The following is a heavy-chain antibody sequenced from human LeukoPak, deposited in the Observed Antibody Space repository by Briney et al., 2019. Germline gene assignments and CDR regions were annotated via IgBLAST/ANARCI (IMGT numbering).Heavy chain of an antibody. CDR3: ARLSGSTWWDNADV. D-gene: IGHD6-13*01. V-gene: IGHV1-2*02. CDR1: GYIFTGNS. J-gene: IGHJ3*01. Sequence: ASVKVSCKASGYIFTGNSMQWVRQAPGQGLERLGWINPNSGAIQYAQKFQGRVTLTWDASISTVYMELSSLNSDDTAVYYCARLSGSTWWDNADVWGQGTLLIVSA. CDR2: INPNSGAI.